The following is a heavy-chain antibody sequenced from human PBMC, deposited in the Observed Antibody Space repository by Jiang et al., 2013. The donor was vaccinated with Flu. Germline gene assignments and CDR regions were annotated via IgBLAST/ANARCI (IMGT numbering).Heavy chain of an antibody. CDR2: IIPIFGIA. CDR1: GGTFSSYA. Sequence: SCKASGGTFSSYAISWVRQAPGQGLEWMGGIIPIFGIANYAQKFQGRVTITADESTSTAYMELSSLRSEDTAVYYCANFEGGSYYDWGQGTLVTVSS. D-gene: IGHD3-10*01. J-gene: IGHJ4*02. V-gene: IGHV1-69*01. CDR3: ANFEGGSYYD.